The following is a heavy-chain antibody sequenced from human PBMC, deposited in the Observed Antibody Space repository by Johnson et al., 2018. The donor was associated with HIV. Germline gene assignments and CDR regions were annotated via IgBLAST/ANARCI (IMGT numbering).Heavy chain of an antibody. J-gene: IGHJ3*02. CDR1: GFSFSDHY. CDR2: TRNKANSYTT. V-gene: IGHV3-72*01. D-gene: IGHD6-19*01. CDR3: TREGRTVAAFTVGAFDI. Sequence: VQLVESGGGLVQPGGSLILSCAASGFSFSDHYMDWVRQAPGKGLDWVGRTRNKANSYTTEYAASVKGRFIISRDDSKNTLYLQMNSLKTEDTAVYYCTREGRTVAAFTVGAFDIWGQGTMVTVSS.